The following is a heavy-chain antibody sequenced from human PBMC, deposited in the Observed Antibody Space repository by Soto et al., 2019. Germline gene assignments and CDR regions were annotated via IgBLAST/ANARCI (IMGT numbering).Heavy chain of an antibody. CDR2: MSGSGNRT. CDR3: ASAKYYRDSTGYSTRFDY. V-gene: IGHV3-23*01. J-gene: IGHJ4*02. D-gene: IGHD3-22*01. CDR1: GFTFTSYA. Sequence: GVSMRRSCTSSGFTFTSYALSWVRQAPGKTLEWLATMSGSGNRTYYADSVKGRPTLSRDSSQNTLSLLMSSLRAEDTAVYHCASAKYYRDSTGYSTRFDYWGRGTLVTVAS.